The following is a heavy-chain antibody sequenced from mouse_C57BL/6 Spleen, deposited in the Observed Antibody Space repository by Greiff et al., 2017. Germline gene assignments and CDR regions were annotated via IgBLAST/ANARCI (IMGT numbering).Heavy chain of an antibody. CDR2: ISSGSSTI. Sequence: EVKLVESGGGLVKPGGSLKLSCAASGFTFSDYGMHWVRQAPEKGLEWVAYISSGSSTIYYADTVKGRFTISRDNAKNTLFLQMTSLRSEDTAMYYCARRHYGSRGDYYFDYWGQGTTLTVSS. D-gene: IGHD1-1*01. J-gene: IGHJ2*01. CDR1: GFTFSDYG. V-gene: IGHV5-17*01. CDR3: ARRHYGSRGDYYFDY.